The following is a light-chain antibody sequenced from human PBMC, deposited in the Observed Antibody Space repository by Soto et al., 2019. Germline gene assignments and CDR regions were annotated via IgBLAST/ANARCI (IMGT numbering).Light chain of an antibody. V-gene: IGLV2-14*01. CDR3: SSYTSRSTLVV. CDR1: SSDVGGYNY. CDR2: EVS. Sequence: QYALTQPASASGSPGQSITISCTGTSSDVGGYNYVSWYQQHPGKAPKRMIYEVSNRPSGVSNRFSGSKSGNTASLTISGLQAEDEADYYCSSYTSRSTLVVFGGGTKVTVL. J-gene: IGLJ2*01.